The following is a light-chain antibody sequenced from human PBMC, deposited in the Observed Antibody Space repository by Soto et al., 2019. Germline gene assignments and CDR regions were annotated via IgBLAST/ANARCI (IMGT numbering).Light chain of an antibody. CDR3: QHYDSYSEA. J-gene: IGKJ1*01. CDR1: QSVSNW. Sequence: DIQVTQSPSTLSASVGDRVTITCRASQSVSNWLAWYQQKPGKAPKLLIFDASTLQSGVPSRFSGSRSGTEITLTNSSLQLYDFATYYCQHYDSYSEAFGQGTKVDIK. V-gene: IGKV1-5*01. CDR2: DAS.